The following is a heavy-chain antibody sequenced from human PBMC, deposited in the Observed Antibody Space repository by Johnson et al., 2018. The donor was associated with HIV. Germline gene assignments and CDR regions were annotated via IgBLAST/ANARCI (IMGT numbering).Heavy chain of an antibody. V-gene: IGHV3-30*04. D-gene: IGHD5-24*01. CDR3: VREDGAFDL. J-gene: IGHJ3*01. CDR2: ISYDGSNK. Sequence: QVQLVESGGGVVQPGRSLRLSCAASGFTFSSYAMHWVRQAPGKGLEWVAVISYDGSNKYYADSVKGRFTISSDNARNTLYLQMNSLRADDTAVYYCVREDGAFDLWGQGTVVTVSS. CDR1: GFTFSSYA.